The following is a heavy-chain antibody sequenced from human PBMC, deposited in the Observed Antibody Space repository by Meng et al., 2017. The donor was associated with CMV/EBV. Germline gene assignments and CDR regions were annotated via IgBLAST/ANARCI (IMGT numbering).Heavy chain of an antibody. CDR3: ARAPDPKPTTVTTSEYYFDY. CDR2: IYYSGST. J-gene: IGHJ4*02. V-gene: IGHV4-38-2*02. D-gene: IGHD4-11*01. CDR1: GYSISSGYY. Sequence: SETLSLTCTVSGYSISSGYYWGWIRQPPGKGLEWIGSIYYSGSTYYNPSLKSRVTISVDTSKNQFSLKLSSVTAADTAVYYCARAPDPKPTTVTTSEYYFDYWGQGTLVTVSS.